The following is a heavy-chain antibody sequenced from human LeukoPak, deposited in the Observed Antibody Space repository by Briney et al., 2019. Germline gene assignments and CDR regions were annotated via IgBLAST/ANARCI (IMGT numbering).Heavy chain of an antibody. Sequence: GGSLRLSCAASGFTLSSYGMHWVRQAPGKGLEWVANIREDGGEKKFVDSLKGRFTISRDNARNSLFLHINSLRADDTAVYYCARDGRGGHNDYWGQGTLVTVSS. D-gene: IGHD6-25*01. CDR2: IREDGGEK. V-gene: IGHV3-7*01. J-gene: IGHJ4*02. CDR3: ARDGRGGHNDY. CDR1: GFTLSSYG.